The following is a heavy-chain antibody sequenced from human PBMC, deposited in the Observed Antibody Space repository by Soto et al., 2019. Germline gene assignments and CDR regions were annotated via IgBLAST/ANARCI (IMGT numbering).Heavy chain of an antibody. CDR2: IYYSGST. CDR1: GASISRYY. V-gene: IGHV4-59*01. J-gene: IGHJ6*02. CDR3: AREGSYKNYYYYGMDV. D-gene: IGHD2-15*01. Sequence: PSETLSLTCTVXGASISRYYWSWIRQSPGKGLEWIGYIYYSGSTNYNPSLKSRVTISVDTSKNQFSLKLSSVTAADTAVYYCAREGSYKNYYYYGMDVWGQGTTVTVSS.